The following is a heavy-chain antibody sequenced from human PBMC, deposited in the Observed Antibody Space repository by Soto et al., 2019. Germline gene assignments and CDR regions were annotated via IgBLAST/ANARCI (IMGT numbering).Heavy chain of an antibody. CDR1: GFTFSSYA. Sequence: DVQLLESGGGLVQPGGSLRLSCAGSGFTFSSYAMTWVRQAPGKGLEWVSTVSASDNTYYADYVKGRFAISRDNSKNTLYVQMNDLRVEDTATYYCAKPRAGGSGWYFWGQGTLVTVSS. V-gene: IGHV3-23*01. D-gene: IGHD6-19*01. CDR2: VSASDNT. J-gene: IGHJ4*02. CDR3: AKPRAGGSGWYF.